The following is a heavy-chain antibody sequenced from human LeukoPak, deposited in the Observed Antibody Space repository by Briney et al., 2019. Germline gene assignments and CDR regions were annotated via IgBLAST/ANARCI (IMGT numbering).Heavy chain of an antibody. CDR3: ARDRDTMVRGVFDP. V-gene: IGHV3-23*01. Sequence: PGGSLRLSCAASGFTFSSYAMTWVRQAPGKGLEWVSAISGSGDSTYYADSVKGRFTTSRDNSKNTLYLQMNSLRADDTAVYYCARDRDTMVRGVFDPWGQGTLVTVSS. D-gene: IGHD3-10*01. CDR2: ISGSGDST. CDR1: GFTFSSYA. J-gene: IGHJ5*02.